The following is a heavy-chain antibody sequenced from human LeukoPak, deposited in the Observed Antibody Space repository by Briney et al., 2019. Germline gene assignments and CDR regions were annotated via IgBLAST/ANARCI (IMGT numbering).Heavy chain of an antibody. Sequence: TSETLSLTCTVSGGSISSSSYYWGWIRQPPGKGLEWIGSIYYSGSTNYNPSLKSRVSMSIDTSKNQFSLKLTSVTAADTAVYYCANKVYCSRTSCHPAGYWGQGILVTVSS. CDR3: ANKVYCSRTSCHPAGY. V-gene: IGHV4-39*07. D-gene: IGHD2-2*01. CDR1: GGSISSSSYY. J-gene: IGHJ4*02. CDR2: IYYSGST.